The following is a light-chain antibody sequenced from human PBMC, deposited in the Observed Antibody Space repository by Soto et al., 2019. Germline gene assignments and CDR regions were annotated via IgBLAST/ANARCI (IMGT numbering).Light chain of an antibody. Sequence: EIVLTQSPGTVSLSAGERATLSCRASQSISTNSLAGYHQKPGQAPRLLIYAASSRATGIPDRFAGSGSVSDFTLTISRLEPEDCAVYYCHQYYPSPLSFGGGTKV. CDR1: QSISTNS. CDR2: AAS. CDR3: HQYYPSPLS. V-gene: IGKV3-20*01. J-gene: IGKJ4*01.